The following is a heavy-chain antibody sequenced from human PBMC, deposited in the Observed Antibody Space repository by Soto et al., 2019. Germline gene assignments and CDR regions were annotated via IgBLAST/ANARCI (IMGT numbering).Heavy chain of an antibody. V-gene: IGHV3-48*01. Sequence: GGPLRDWKGAAGLKCVTYSMNWILKTTGKGLEWVSYISSSSSNIYYADSVKGRFTISRDNAKNSLYLQMNSLRAEDTAVYYCARDQESVAAAGTMSYWGQGPLVTDS. CDR1: GLKCVTYS. CDR2: ISSSSSNI. CDR3: ARDQESVAAAGTMSY. D-gene: IGHD6-13*01. J-gene: IGHJ4*02.